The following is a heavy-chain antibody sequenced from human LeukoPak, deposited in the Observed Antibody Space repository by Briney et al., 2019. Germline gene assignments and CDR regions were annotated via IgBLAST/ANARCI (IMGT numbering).Heavy chain of an antibody. Sequence: SETLSLTCTVSGGSISSYYWSWIRQPPGKGLEWIGYIYYSGSTNYNPSLKSRVTISVDTSKNQFSLKLSSVTAADTAVYYCARTPPYYDFWSGYYAATWFDPWGQGTLVTVS. CDR3: ARTPPYYDFWSGYYAATWFDP. D-gene: IGHD3-3*01. J-gene: IGHJ5*02. CDR2: IYYSGST. V-gene: IGHV4-59*01. CDR1: GGSISSYY.